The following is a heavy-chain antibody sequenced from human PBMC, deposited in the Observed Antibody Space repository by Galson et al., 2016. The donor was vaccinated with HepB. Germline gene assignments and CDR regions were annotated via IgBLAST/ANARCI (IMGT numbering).Heavy chain of an antibody. J-gene: IGHJ4*02. D-gene: IGHD2-8*01. V-gene: IGHV2-5*02. CDR2: IYGDDDK. Sequence: PALVKPTQTLTLTCTFSGFSLSTTAVGVGWIRQPPGKALEWLALIYGDDDKRYSPSLKSRLTITKDASKNQVVLTMTNMDPVDTATYYCAHRRVWVNEGYGYFDYGGQGTLVTVSS. CDR3: AHRRVWVNEGYGYFDY. CDR1: GFSLSTTAVG.